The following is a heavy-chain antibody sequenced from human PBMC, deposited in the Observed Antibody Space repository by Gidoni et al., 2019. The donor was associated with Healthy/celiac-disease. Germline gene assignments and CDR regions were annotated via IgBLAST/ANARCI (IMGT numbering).Heavy chain of an antibody. Sequence: QLQLQESGPGLVKPSETLSLTCTVSGGSISSSSYYWGWIRQPPGKGLEWIGRIYYSGSTYYNPSLKSRVTISVDTSKNQFSLKLSSVTAADTAVYYCARAYYDFWSGYYPFDYWGQGTLVTVSS. CDR2: IYYSGST. CDR3: ARAYYDFWSGYYPFDY. V-gene: IGHV4-39*01. D-gene: IGHD3-3*01. CDR1: GGSISSSSYY. J-gene: IGHJ4*02.